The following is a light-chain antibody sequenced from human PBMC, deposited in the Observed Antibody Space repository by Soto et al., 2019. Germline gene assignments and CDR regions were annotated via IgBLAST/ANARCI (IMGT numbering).Light chain of an antibody. J-gene: IGKJ1*01. CDR2: TGS. CDR3: QQTLSFPPT. V-gene: IGKV1-12*01. CDR1: QAIVSW. Sequence: DIQMTQSPSSVSASVGDRVTITCRASQAIVSWLAWYQQKPGEAPKLLIFTGSLLHSGVPPRFSGSGSGTDFTLTISSLQPEDFATYYCQQTLSFPPTFGQGTKVELE.